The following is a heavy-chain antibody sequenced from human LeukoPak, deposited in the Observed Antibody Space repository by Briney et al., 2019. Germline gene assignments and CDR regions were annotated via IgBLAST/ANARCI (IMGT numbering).Heavy chain of an antibody. CDR1: GGSISSYY. D-gene: IGHD3-10*01. CDR3: ARARNYYGSGSYHT. CDR2: IYYSGST. J-gene: IGHJ4*02. V-gene: IGHV4-59*08. Sequence: PSETLSLTCTVSGGSISSYYWSWIRQPPGKGLEWIGYIYYSGSTNYNPSLKSRVTISVDTSKNQFSLKLSSVTAADTAVYYCARARNYYGSGSYHTWGQGTLVTVSS.